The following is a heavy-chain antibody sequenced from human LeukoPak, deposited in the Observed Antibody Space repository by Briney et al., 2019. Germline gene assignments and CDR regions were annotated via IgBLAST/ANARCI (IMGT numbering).Heavy chain of an antibody. CDR2: IIPILKIP. J-gene: IGHJ6*02. CDR3: AREKMEVGYYGLDV. V-gene: IGHV1-69*04. D-gene: IGHD1-1*01. CDR1: GGTFDNSA. Sequence: ASVNVSCKASGGTFDNSAINGLRQAPGQGLEWMGRIIPILKIPNYAQKLHGRVTISADKSTSTPYMELSSMRSDDTAVYYCAREKMEVGYYGLDVWGQGTMVTVSS.